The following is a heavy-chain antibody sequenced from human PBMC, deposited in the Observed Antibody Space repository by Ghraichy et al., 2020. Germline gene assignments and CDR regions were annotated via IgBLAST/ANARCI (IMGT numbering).Heavy chain of an antibody. V-gene: IGHV1-2*02. J-gene: IGHJ3*02. Sequence: ASVKVSCKASGYTFTGYYMHWVRQAPGQGLEWMGWINPNSGGTNYAQKFQGRVTMTRDTSISTAYMELSRLRSDDTAVYYCARDSGYGDYGNDAFDIWGQGTMVTVSS. CDR1: GYTFTGYY. D-gene: IGHD4-17*01. CDR3: ARDSGYGDYGNDAFDI. CDR2: INPNSGGT.